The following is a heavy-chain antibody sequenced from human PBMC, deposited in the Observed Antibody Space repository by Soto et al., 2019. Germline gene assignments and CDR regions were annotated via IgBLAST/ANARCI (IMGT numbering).Heavy chain of an antibody. CDR1: GFTFTDYW. CDR2: INGDGSST. V-gene: IGHV3-74*01. CDR3: AKGVRGSYGFDI. Sequence: EVQLVESGGGLLQPGGSLRLSCAASGFTFTDYWMHWVRQVPGKGLVWVSRINGDGSSTNYADSVKGRFTISRDNAKNTVNLQLKTLRAEDTAVFYCAKGVRGSYGFDIWGQGTLVTVSS. D-gene: IGHD6-6*01. J-gene: IGHJ4*02.